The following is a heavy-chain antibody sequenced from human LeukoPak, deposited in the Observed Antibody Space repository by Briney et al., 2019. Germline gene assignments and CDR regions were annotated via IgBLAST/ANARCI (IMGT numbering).Heavy chain of an antibody. CDR1: GGSISSYY. J-gene: IGHJ6*02. V-gene: IGHV4-4*07. CDR2: IYTSGST. Sequence: ASETLSLTCTVSGGSISSYYWSWIRQPAGKGLEWIGRIYTSGSTNYNPSLKSRVTKSADTSKNQFSLKLSSVTAADTAVYYCARDYYYGMDVWGQGTTVTVSS. CDR3: ARDYYYGMDV.